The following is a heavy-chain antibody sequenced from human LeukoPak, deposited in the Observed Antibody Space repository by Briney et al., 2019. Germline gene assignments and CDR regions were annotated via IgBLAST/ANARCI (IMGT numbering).Heavy chain of an antibody. CDR3: ARGRSSGWYYWWFDP. J-gene: IGHJ5*02. CDR2: IYHSGST. CDR1: GGSISSSNW. Sequence: SETLSLTCAVSGGSISSSNWWSWVRQPPGKGLEWIGEIYHSGSTNYNPSLKSRVTISVDTSKNQFSLKLSSVTAADTAVYYCARGRSSGWYYWWFDPWGQGTLVTVSS. D-gene: IGHD6-19*01. V-gene: IGHV4-4*02.